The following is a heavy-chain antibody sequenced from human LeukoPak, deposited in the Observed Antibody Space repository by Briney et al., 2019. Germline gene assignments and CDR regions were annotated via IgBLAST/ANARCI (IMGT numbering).Heavy chain of an antibody. Sequence: SETLSLTCTVSGGSVSSYYWSWIRQPPGKGLEWIGYVYYSGSTNYNPSLKSRVTISVDTSKNQFSLKLSSVTAADTAVYYCARHPEAARGFDYWGQGTLVTVSS. CDR1: GGSVSSYY. CDR3: ARHPEAARGFDY. V-gene: IGHV4-59*08. D-gene: IGHD1-14*01. J-gene: IGHJ4*02. CDR2: VYYSGST.